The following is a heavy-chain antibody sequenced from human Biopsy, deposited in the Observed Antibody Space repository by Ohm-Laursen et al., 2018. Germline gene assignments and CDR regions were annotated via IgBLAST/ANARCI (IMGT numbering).Heavy chain of an antibody. CDR3: AREAGPCGGDCYGFFDL. D-gene: IGHD2-21*02. V-gene: IGHV3-23*01. Sequence: SLRLSCAAPGFTFGNYAMSWVRQTPGKGLEWVSLISNRSGTKSYTDSVKGRFSISRDNSKNTLYLQMNSLRVEDTAVYFCAREAGPCGGDCYGFFDLWGQGILVTVSS. CDR1: GFTFGNYA. CDR2: ISNRSGTK. J-gene: IGHJ4*02.